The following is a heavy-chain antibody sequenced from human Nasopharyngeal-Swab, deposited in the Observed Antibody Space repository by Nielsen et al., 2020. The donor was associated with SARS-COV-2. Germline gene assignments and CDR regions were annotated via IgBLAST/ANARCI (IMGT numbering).Heavy chain of an antibody. CDR1: GFSLNRYA. D-gene: IGHD5-18*01. CDR2: ISSSSSYT. Sequence: GESLKISCVAFGFSLNRYAMIWVRQAPGKGPEWVSSISSSSSYTYYADSVKGRFTISRDNAKNSLYLQMNSLRAEDTAVYYCAGAPKQVWSRDYFDTWGQGMLVTVSS. V-gene: IGHV3-21*01. CDR3: AGAPKQVWSRDYFDT. J-gene: IGHJ4*02.